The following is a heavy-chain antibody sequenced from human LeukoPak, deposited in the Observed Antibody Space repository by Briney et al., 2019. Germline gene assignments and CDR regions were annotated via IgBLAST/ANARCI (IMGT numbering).Heavy chain of an antibody. V-gene: IGHV4-4*07. Sequence: KPSETLSLTCTVSGGSISSYYWSWIRQPAGKGLEWIGRIYTSGSTNYNPSLKSRVTMSVDTSKNQFSLKLSSVTAADTAVYYCARVGSYYYDSSGYWYFDLWGRGTLVTVSS. D-gene: IGHD3-22*01. J-gene: IGHJ2*01. CDR3: ARVGSYYYDSSGYWYFDL. CDR1: GGSISSYY. CDR2: IYTSGST.